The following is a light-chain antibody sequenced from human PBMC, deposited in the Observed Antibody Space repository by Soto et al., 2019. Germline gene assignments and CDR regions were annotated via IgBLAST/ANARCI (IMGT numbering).Light chain of an antibody. CDR2: EVS. CDR1: SSDVGGYNY. CDR3: SSYPSSSTPVV. Sequence: QSALTQPASVSGSPGQSITISCTGTSSDVGGYNYVSWYQQHPGKAPKLMIYEVSNRPSGVSNRFSGSKSGNTASLTISGLQADDEADYYCSSYPSSSTPVVFGGGTKLTVL. V-gene: IGLV2-14*01. J-gene: IGLJ2*01.